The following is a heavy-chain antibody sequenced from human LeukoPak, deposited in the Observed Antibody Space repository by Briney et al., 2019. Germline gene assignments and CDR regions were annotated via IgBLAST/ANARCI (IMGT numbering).Heavy chain of an antibody. CDR1: GGSISSGGYY. CDR2: IYHSGST. V-gene: IGHV4-30-2*01. Sequence: SETLSLTCTVSGGSISSGGYYWSWIRQPPGKGPEWIGYIYHSGSTYYNPSLKSRVTISVDRSKNQFSLKLSSVTAADTAVYYCARAPRPDRFDPWGQGTLVTVSS. CDR3: ARAPRPDRFDP. J-gene: IGHJ5*02.